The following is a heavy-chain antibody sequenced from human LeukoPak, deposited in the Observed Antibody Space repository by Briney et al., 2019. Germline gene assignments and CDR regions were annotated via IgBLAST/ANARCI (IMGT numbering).Heavy chain of an antibody. Sequence: ASVKVSCKASGYTFTGSYMHWVRQAPGQGLEWMGWINPNSGGTNYAQKFQGRVTMTRDTSISTAYMELSRLRSDDTAVYYCARESGITIFGDYWGQGTLVTVSS. CDR2: INPNSGGT. CDR3: ARESGITIFGDY. D-gene: IGHD3-3*01. CDR1: GYTFTGSY. J-gene: IGHJ4*02. V-gene: IGHV1-2*02.